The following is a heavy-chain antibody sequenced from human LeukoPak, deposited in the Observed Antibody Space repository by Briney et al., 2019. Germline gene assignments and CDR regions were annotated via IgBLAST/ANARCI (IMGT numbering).Heavy chain of an antibody. J-gene: IGHJ5*02. CDR1: RFSGFIFSNAW. Sequence: PGGSLRLSCAASRFSGFIFSNAWMYWVRQAPGKGLEWVGRIKSKIDGGAIDYAAPVKGRFTMSRDDSKDMVYLQMNSLKTEDTAVYYCTTDHDYTKGFDPWGQGTLVIVSS. CDR2: IKSKIDGGAI. CDR3: TTDHDYTKGFDP. D-gene: IGHD4-11*01. V-gene: IGHV3-15*07.